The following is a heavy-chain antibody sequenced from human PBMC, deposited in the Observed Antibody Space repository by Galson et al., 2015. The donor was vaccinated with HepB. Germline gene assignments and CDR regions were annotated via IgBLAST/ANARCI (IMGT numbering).Heavy chain of an antibody. J-gene: IGHJ4*02. CDR1: GFTFSDYY. CDR2: ITSSGSTI. V-gene: IGHV3-11*01. D-gene: IGHD1-26*01. Sequence: SLRLSCAASGFTFSDYYMSFIRQAPGKGLEWLSYITSSGSTIYYADSVKGRFTISRDNAKNSLYLQMSSLRAEDTAVYYCATVPRGRYYFDYWGQGTLVTVSS. CDR3: ATVPRGRYYFDY.